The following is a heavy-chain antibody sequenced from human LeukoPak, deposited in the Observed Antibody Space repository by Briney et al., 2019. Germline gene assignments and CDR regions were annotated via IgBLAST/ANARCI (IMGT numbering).Heavy chain of an antibody. CDR2: IYYSGSN. Sequence: NASQTLSLTSTVSGGSISSSSYYWGWIRQPPGKWLEWIGSIYYSGSNYYNPSLKSRVTISVDTSKNQFSLKLSSVTAADTAGYYCARHVTVAPLGMDVWGQGTTVTVSS. CDR3: ARHVTVAPLGMDV. V-gene: IGHV4-39*01. J-gene: IGHJ6*02. CDR1: GGSISSSSYY. D-gene: IGHD4-23*01.